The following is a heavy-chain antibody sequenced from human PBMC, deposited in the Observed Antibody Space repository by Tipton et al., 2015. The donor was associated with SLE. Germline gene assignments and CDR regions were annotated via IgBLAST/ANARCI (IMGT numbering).Heavy chain of an antibody. CDR3: ARGLAYDYVWGSYRQYYFNY. V-gene: IGHV4-34*01. CDR1: GGSLSGYY. D-gene: IGHD3-16*02. CDR2: INHSGST. J-gene: IGHJ4*02. Sequence: LRLSCAVYGGSLSGYYWSWIRQPPGKGLEWIGEINHSGSTNYNPSLKSRVTISVDTSKNQFSLKLSSVTAADTAVYYCARGLAYDYVWGSYRQYYFNYWGQGTLVTVSS.